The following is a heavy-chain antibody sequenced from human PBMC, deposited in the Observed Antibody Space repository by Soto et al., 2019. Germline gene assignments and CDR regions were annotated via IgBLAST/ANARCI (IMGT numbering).Heavy chain of an antibody. CDR1: GFSFATYG. Sequence: GGSLRLSCAASGFSFATYGMHWVRQAPGKGLEWVAVIWYDGTEKYYVDSVRGRFTTSRDNSNNTLHLQMNSLRAEDTAVYYCARLPTGVWGSYRHDPWFDSWGQGTLVTVSS. D-gene: IGHD3-16*02. CDR2: IWYDGTEK. J-gene: IGHJ5*01. CDR3: ARLPTGVWGSYRHDPWFDS. V-gene: IGHV3-33*01.